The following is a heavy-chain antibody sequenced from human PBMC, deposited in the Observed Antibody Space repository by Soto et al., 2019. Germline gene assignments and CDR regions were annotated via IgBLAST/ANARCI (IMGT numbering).Heavy chain of an antibody. CDR3: ARSLGNCGDSSGYSAT. D-gene: IGHD3-22*01. J-gene: IGHJ4*02. Sequence: QVQLVQSGAEVKKPGSSVKVSCKASGGTFSSYAISWVRQAPGQGLEWMGGLIPLFGTANYAQKFQGRVTNNADEATIRTNMELSSLICEDRAVYYCARSLGNCGDSSGYSATWGQGTLVTVCS. CDR1: GGTFSSYA. V-gene: IGHV1-69*12. CDR2: LIPLFGTA.